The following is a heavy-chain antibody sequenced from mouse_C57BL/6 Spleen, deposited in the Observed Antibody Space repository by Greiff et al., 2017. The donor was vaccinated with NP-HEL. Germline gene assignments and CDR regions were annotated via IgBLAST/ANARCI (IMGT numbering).Heavy chain of an antibody. V-gene: IGHV1-82*01. CDR3: SISPAPPSPLDY. Sequence: QVQLQQSGPELVKPGASVKISCKASGYAFSSSWMNWVKQRPGQGLEWIGRIYPGDGDTNYNGKFKGTATLTADKSSSTSYMQLSSLTSEDSAVYFCSISPAPPSPLDYWGQGTTLTVSS. CDR2: IYPGDGDT. J-gene: IGHJ2*01. CDR1: GYAFSSSW. D-gene: IGHD3-1*01.